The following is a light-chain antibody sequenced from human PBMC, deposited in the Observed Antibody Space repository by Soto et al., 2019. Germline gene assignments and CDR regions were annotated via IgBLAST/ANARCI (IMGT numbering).Light chain of an antibody. Sequence: EIVMTQSTATLSLSPGERAALSCRASQSINSELAWYQQKPGQPPRLLIYGASTRATGVPARFTGSESGSEFTLTISGLQSADFAVYYCQQGHNWPLTFGQGNRLEI. CDR2: GAS. J-gene: IGKJ2*01. CDR1: QSINSE. V-gene: IGKV3-15*01. CDR3: QQGHNWPLT.